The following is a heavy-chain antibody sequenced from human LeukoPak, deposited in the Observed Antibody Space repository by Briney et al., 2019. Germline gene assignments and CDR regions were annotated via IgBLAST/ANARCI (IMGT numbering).Heavy chain of an antibody. Sequence: SETLSLTCTVSGGSISSGDYYWSWIRQPPGKGLEWIGYIYYSGSTYYNPSPKSRVTISVDTSKNQFSLKLSSVTAADTAVYYCARNYCSSTSCYTEGFDYWGQGTLVTVSS. V-gene: IGHV4-30-4*08. D-gene: IGHD2-2*02. CDR2: IYYSGST. CDR1: GGSISSGDYY. J-gene: IGHJ4*02. CDR3: ARNYCSSTSCYTEGFDY.